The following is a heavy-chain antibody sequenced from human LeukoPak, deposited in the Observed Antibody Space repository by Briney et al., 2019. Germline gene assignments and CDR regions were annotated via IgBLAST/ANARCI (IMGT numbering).Heavy chain of an antibody. CDR1: GYTFTSFG. CDR2: ISTYNGNT. D-gene: IGHD5-24*01. V-gene: IGHV1-18*01. Sequence: ASVKVSCKASGYTFTSFGISWVRQAPGQGLEWMGWISTYNGNTKYAQNLQGRVTMTTDTSTSTAYMELSRLRSDDTAMYYCARGPMATPNFDYWGQGTLVTVSS. CDR3: ARGPMATPNFDY. J-gene: IGHJ4*02.